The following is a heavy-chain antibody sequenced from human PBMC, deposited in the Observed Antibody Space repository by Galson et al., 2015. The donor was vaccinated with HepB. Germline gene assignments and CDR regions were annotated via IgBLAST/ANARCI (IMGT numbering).Heavy chain of an antibody. J-gene: IGHJ6*02. Sequence: SMRISCAASGFTFSSYWMHWVRQAPGTGLVWVSRINSDGSSTSNADSVKGRFTISRDNSNNTLYLQMNSLRAEDTTVYYCARAPECDCYSDCDYYFGMYVWGQGSTFTVSS. CDR2: INSDGSST. CDR3: ARAPECDCYSDCDYYFGMYV. CDR1: GFTFSSYW. V-gene: IGHV3-74*01. D-gene: IGHD2-21*02.